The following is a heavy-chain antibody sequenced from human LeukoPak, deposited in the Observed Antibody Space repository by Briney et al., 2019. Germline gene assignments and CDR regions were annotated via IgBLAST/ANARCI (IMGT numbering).Heavy chain of an antibody. CDR2: ITSRSDYI. CDR1: GFTFSSYA. CDR3: ARDRGYSWYFDS. D-gene: IGHD3-10*01. J-gene: IGHJ4*02. V-gene: IGHV3-21*01. Sequence: PGGSLRLSCAASGFTFSSYAMHWVRQAPGKGLEWVSSITSRSDYISYADSVKGRFTISRDNAKNSLYLQMNSLRAEDTAVYYCARDRGYSWYFDSWGLGTLVTVSS.